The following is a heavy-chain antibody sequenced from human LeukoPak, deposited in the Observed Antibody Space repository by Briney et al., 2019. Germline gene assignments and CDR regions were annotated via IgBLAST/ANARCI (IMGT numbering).Heavy chain of an antibody. CDR1: GGSMSSGSYF. J-gene: IGHJ5*02. CDR3: ARCITILSSINWFDP. D-gene: IGHD3-3*01. CDR2: IYTSGST. V-gene: IGHV4-61*02. Sequence: SETLSLTCTVSGGSMSSGSYFWSWIRQPAGKGLEWIGRIYTSGSTNYNPSLKSRVAISLDTSKNQFSLKLSSVTAAVTAVYYCARCITILSSINWFDPWGQGTLVTVSS.